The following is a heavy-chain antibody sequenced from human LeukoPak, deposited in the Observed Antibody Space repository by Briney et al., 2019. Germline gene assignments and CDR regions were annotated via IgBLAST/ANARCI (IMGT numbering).Heavy chain of an antibody. V-gene: IGHV3-21*01. CDR2: ISGSSTYI. CDR1: GFTFRSYS. Sequence: AGGSLRLSCVASGFTFRSYSMNWVRQAPGKGLEWVSSISGSSTYIYYADSVKGRFTISRDNANNSLYLQMNSLRADDTALYYCARDLNYDILTGSLRAYFDSWGQGTRVTVSS. D-gene: IGHD3-9*01. CDR3: ARDLNYDILTGSLRAYFDS. J-gene: IGHJ4*02.